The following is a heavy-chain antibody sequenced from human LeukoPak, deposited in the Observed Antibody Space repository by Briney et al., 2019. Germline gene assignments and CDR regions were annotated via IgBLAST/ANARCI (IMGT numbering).Heavy chain of an antibody. J-gene: IGHJ4*02. CDR1: GGSISNYY. CDR2: IYYSGST. D-gene: IGHD4-17*01. V-gene: IGHV4-59*08. Sequence: SETLSLTCTVSGGSISNYYWSWIRQPPGKGLEWIGYIYYSGSTNYNPSLTSRVTISVYTSKNQFSLKLTSVTAADTAVYYCARHGYTYGNFDYWGQGTLVTVSS. CDR3: ARHGYTYGNFDY.